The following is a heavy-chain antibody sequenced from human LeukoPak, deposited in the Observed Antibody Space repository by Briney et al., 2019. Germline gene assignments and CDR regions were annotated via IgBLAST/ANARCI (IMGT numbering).Heavy chain of an antibody. J-gene: IGHJ4*02. CDR1: EFTFTTYG. D-gene: IGHD3-10*01. CDR3: ARAFRVMAYGAFDY. V-gene: IGHV3-33*01. Sequence: PGGSLRLSCAASEFTFTTYGMHWVRQAPGKGLEWVAFIYYDGSNIYYADYVKGRFTISRDISKNTLYLQMDSLRAEDTAIYYCARAFRVMAYGAFDYWGQGTLVTVSS. CDR2: IYYDGSNI.